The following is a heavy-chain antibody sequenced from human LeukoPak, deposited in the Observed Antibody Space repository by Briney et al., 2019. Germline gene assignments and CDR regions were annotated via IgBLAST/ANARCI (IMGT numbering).Heavy chain of an antibody. CDR3: ARGYGYSYGSVDY. CDR2: IYYSGST. Sequence: PSETLSLTCTVSGGSISSSSYYWGWIRQPPGKGLEWLGSIYYSGSTYYNPSLKSRVTISVDTSKNQFSLKLSSVTAADTAVYYCARGYGYSYGSVDYWGQGTLVTVSS. V-gene: IGHV4-39*01. D-gene: IGHD5-18*01. CDR1: GGSISSSSYY. J-gene: IGHJ4*02.